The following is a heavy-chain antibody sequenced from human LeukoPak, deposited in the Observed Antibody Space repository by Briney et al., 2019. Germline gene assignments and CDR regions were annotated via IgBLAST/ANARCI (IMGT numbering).Heavy chain of an antibody. CDR2: ISAYNGNT. D-gene: IGHD6-19*01. CDR3: ARARSIYIAVALGY. J-gene: IGHJ4*02. CDR1: GYTFTSYG. V-gene: IGHV1-18*01. Sequence: ASVKVSCKASGYTFTSYGISWVRQAPGQGLEWMGWISAYNGNTNYAQKLQGRVTMTTDTSTSTAYMELRSLRSDDTAVYYCARARSIYIAVALGYWGQGTLVTVSS.